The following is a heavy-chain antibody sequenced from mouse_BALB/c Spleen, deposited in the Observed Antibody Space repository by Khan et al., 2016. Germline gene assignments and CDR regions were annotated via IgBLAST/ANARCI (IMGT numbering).Heavy chain of an antibody. Sequence: QIQLVQSGPELKRPGKTVKISCKASGYTFTNYGINWVKQAPGKGLKWMGWINTYSGESTYADDFKGRFAFSLETSANTAYLQINNLKTEDTATYCCASDRDYYGSSRYFDGWGAGTTGTVSS. V-gene: IGHV9-3-1*01. J-gene: IGHJ1*01. CDR1: GYTFTNYG. CDR2: INTYSGES. D-gene: IGHD1-1*01. CDR3: ASDRDYYGSSRYFDG.